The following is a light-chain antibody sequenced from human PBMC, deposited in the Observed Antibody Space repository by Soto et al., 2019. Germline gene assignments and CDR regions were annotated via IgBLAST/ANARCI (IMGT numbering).Light chain of an antibody. CDR2: EVT. CDR1: SSDVGGYNF. CDR3: SSYAATNNYV. J-gene: IGLJ1*01. V-gene: IGLV2-8*01. Sequence: QSVLTQPPSASGSPGQSVTISCTGTSSDVGGYNFVSWHRQYPGKAPQLIIYEVTKRPSGFPDRFSGSKSGNTASLTVSGLQAEDEADYYCSSYAATNNYVFGSGTKVTVL.